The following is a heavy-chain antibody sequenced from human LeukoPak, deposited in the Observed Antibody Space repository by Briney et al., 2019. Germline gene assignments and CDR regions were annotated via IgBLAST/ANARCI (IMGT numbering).Heavy chain of an antibody. CDR1: GGSFSGYY. CDR2: INHSGST. D-gene: IGHD3-3*01. J-gene: IGHJ5*02. CDR3: ARGGYDFWSGYYTGRFWFDP. Sequence: PSETLSLTCAVYGGSFSGYYWSWIRQPPGKGLEWIGEINHSGSTNYNPSLKSRVTISVDTSKNQFSLKLSSVTPADTAVYYCARGGYDFWSGYYTGRFWFDPWGQGTLVTVSS. V-gene: IGHV4-34*01.